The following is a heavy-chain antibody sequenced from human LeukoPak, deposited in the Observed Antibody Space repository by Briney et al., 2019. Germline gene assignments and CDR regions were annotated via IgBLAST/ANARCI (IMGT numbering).Heavy chain of an antibody. D-gene: IGHD6-13*01. CDR1: GYSISSGYY. CDR3: AREAPGYSSSWCFDY. Sequence: PSETLSLTCTVSGYSISSGYYWGWIRQPPGKGLEWIGSIYHSGSTYYNPSLKSRVTISVDTSKNQFSLKLSSVTAADTAVYYCAREAPGYSSSWCFDYWGQGTLVTVSS. J-gene: IGHJ4*02. V-gene: IGHV4-38-2*02. CDR2: IYHSGST.